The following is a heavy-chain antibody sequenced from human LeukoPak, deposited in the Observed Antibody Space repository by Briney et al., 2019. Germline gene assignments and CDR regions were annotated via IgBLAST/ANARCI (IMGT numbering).Heavy chain of an antibody. CDR3: ARTTEGYAGGPGYSYYYYMDV. Sequence: SETLSLTCTVSGYSISSGYYGGWIRQPPGKGLEWIGVIYHSGSTYYNPSLKSRVTISVDTSKNQVSLKLRSVTAADTAVYYCARTTEGYAGGPGYSYYYYMDVWAKGPRSPSP. D-gene: IGHD5-12*01. CDR1: GYSISSGYY. J-gene: IGHJ6*03. V-gene: IGHV4-38-2*02. CDR2: IYHSGST.